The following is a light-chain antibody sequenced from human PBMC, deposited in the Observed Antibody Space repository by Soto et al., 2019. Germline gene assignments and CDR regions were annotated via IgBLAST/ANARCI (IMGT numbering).Light chain of an antibody. CDR1: QGISNY. J-gene: IGKJ1*01. V-gene: IGKV1-27*01. CDR3: QKYNSAPRVWT. CDR2: AAS. Sequence: DIQMTQSPSSLSASVGDRVTITCRASQGISNYLAWYQQKPGKVPKLLIYAASTLQSGVPSRFSGSGSGTDFTLTISSLQPEDVATYYCQKYNSAPRVWTFGQGTKVDI.